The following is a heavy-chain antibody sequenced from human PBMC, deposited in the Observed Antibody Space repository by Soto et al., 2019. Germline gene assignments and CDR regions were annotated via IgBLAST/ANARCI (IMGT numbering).Heavy chain of an antibody. V-gene: IGHV3-48*02. CDR3: ARDGTPSYPVYYYCSGTNWFDP. CDR2: ISSSSSTI. CDR1: GFTFSSYS. Sequence: GGSLRLSCAASGFTFSSYSMNWVRQAPGKGLEWVSYISSSSSTIYYADSVKGRFTISRDNAKNSLYLQMNSLRDEDTAVYYCARDGTPSYPVYYYCSGTNWFDPWGQGTLVTVSS. J-gene: IGHJ5*02. D-gene: IGHD3-10*01.